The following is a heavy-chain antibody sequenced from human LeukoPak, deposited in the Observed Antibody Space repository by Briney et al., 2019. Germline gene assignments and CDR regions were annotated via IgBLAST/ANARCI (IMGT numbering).Heavy chain of an antibody. CDR2: IYPGDSDT. Sequence: GESLKISCKGSGYGFTNYWIGWVRQMPGKGLECMGIIYPGDSDTRYSPSFQGQVTISADKSISTAYLQWSSLKASDTAMYYCARLGIVGATRNYFDYWGQGTLVTVSS. J-gene: IGHJ4*02. D-gene: IGHD1-26*01. CDR3: ARLGIVGATRNYFDY. V-gene: IGHV5-51*01. CDR1: GYGFTNYW.